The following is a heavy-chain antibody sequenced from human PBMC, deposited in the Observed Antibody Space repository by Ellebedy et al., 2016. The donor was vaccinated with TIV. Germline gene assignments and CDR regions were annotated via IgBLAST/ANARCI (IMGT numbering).Heavy chain of an antibody. J-gene: IGHJ4*02. CDR3: ARGFGRQIRYFDWWGLDY. CDR2: ISYSGST. Sequence: MPSETLSLTCTVSGGSISPYYWSWIRQPPGKGLEWIGYISYSGSTNYNPSLKSRVTISVDTSKNQFSLKLSSVTAADTAVYYCARGFGRQIRYFDWWGLDYWGQGTLVTVSS. V-gene: IGHV4-59*12. CDR1: GGSISPYY. D-gene: IGHD3-9*01.